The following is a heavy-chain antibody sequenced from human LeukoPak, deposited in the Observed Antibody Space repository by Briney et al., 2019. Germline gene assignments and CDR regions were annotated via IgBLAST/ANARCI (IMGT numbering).Heavy chain of an antibody. D-gene: IGHD3-10*01. J-gene: IGHJ4*02. CDR1: GGSFSGYY. Sequence: SETLSLTSAVYGGSFSGYYWSWIRQPPGKGLEWIGEINHSGSTNYNPSLESRVTISVDTSKNQFSLKLSSVTAADTAVYYCARGRVTLGLAYWGQGTLVTVSS. CDR2: INHSGST. V-gene: IGHV4-34*01. CDR3: ARGRVTLGLAY.